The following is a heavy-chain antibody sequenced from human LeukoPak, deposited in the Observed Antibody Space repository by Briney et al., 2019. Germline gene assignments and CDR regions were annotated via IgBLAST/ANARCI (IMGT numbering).Heavy chain of an antibody. V-gene: IGHV3-11*01. D-gene: IGHD4-23*01. CDR2: IGRSGTTI. CDR3: AKLTSTTRTTVVTPYFDY. J-gene: IGHJ4*02. Sequence: GGSLRLSCAASGFTFSDYYMSWIRQVPGKGLEWVSYIGRSGTTIHYADSVKGRFTISWDNAKKSLYLQMNSLRAEDTAVYYCAKLTSTTRTTVVTPYFDYWGQGTLVTVSS. CDR1: GFTFSDYY.